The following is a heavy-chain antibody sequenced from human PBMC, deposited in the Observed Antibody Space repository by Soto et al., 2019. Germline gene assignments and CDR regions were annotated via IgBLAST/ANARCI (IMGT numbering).Heavy chain of an antibody. CDR3: AKGGPVAFCGVGRCYFES. Sequence: VQLVESGGGSVQPGRSLRLSCAASGFTFDDYAMHWVRLVPGKGLEWVSSISWNGNIIGYAASVKGRFTISRDNAKNSLYLQMNSLRPEDTALYYCAKGGPVAFCGVGRCYFESWVQGTLVTVSS. D-gene: IGHD2-21*01. CDR2: ISWNGNII. CDR1: GFTFDDYA. V-gene: IGHV3-9*01. J-gene: IGHJ4*02.